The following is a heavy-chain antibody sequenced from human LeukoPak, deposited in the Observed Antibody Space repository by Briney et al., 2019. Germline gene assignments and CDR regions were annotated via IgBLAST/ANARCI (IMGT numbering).Heavy chain of an antibody. D-gene: IGHD1-26*01. J-gene: IGHJ6*03. Sequence: SETLSLTCAVSDYSISSGYHWGWIRQPPEKGLEWIGSISRSGSTYYSPSLKGRVTMSVDSSKNEFSLNLCSVTAADTAVYYCARGYIGNSGRYYYYMDVWGKGTTVTVSS. CDR1: DYSISSGYH. V-gene: IGHV4-38-2*01. CDR2: ISRSGST. CDR3: ARGYIGNSGRYYYYMDV.